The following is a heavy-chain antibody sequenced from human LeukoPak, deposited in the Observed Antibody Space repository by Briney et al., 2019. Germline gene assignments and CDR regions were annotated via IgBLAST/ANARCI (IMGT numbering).Heavy chain of an antibody. CDR1: GGTFSSYA. CDR2: IIPIFGTA. D-gene: IGHD6-19*01. CDR3: ARDEARRIAVAVAAFDI. Sequence: SVKVSCKASGGTFSSYAITWVRPAPGQGLEWMGGIIPIFGTANYAQKFQGRVTITADESTSTAYMELSSLRSEDTAVYYCARDEARRIAVAVAAFDIWGQGTMVTVSS. J-gene: IGHJ3*02. V-gene: IGHV1-69*13.